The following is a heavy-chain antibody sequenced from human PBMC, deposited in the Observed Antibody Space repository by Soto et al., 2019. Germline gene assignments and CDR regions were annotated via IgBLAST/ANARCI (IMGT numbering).Heavy chain of an antibody. V-gene: IGHV3-30*02. Sequence: PGGSLRLSCVASGFTFSSQWMHWVRQAPGEGLVWVSRISSDGSNKYYADSVKGRFTISRDNSKNTLYLQMNSLRAEDTAVYYCAKDLVVSSSSDWGQGTMVTVSS. CDR1: GFTFSSQW. D-gene: IGHD6-6*01. CDR3: AKDLVVSSSSD. J-gene: IGHJ3*01. CDR2: ISSDGSNK.